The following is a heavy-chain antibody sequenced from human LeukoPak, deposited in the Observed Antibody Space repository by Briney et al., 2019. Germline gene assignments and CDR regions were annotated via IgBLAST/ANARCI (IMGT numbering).Heavy chain of an antibody. V-gene: IGHV4-59*01. CDR3: ARRPYCGGDCYYDY. CDR1: GGSISSYD. J-gene: IGHJ4*02. CDR2: ISYSGST. D-gene: IGHD2-21*02. Sequence: PSETLSLTCIVSGGSISSYDWSWIRQPPGKGLEWIGYISYSGSTNYNPSLESRVTISVDTSQNQVSLKLNSVTAADTAVYYCARRPYCGGDCYYDYWGQGILVTVSS.